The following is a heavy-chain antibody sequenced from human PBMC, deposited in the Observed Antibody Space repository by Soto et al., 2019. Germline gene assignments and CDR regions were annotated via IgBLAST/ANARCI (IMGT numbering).Heavy chain of an antibody. CDR1: GFIFTTYS. D-gene: IGHD2-15*01. V-gene: IGHV3-48*01. CDR2: ITSDGDIV. CDR3: VRDTSWSFDY. J-gene: IGHJ4*02. Sequence: GGSLRLSCAASGFIFTTYSMNWVRQVPGKGLEWVSYITSDGDIVSYAESVKGRFIISRDNAKNSLFLQLSSLRAEDTAVYYCVRDTSWSFDYWGQGTLVTVSS.